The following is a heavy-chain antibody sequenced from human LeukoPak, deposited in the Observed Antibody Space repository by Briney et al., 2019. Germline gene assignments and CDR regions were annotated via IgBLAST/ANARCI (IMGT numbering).Heavy chain of an antibody. D-gene: IGHD3-22*01. CDR1: GYTFTGYY. CDR3: ARQWGGYYYDSSGYYPGVFDY. J-gene: IGHJ4*02. Sequence: ASVKVSCKASGYTFTGYYIHWVRQAPGQGLEWMGWINPNSGGTNYAQKFQGRVTMTRDTSISTAYMELSRLRSDDTAVYYCARQWGGYYYDSSGYYPGVFDYWGQGTLVTVSS. V-gene: IGHV1-2*02. CDR2: INPNSGGT.